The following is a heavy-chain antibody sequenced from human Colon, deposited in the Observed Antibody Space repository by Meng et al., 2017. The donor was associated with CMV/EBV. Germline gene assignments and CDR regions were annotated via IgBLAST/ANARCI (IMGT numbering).Heavy chain of an antibody. CDR3: AREYCTTYRCSYNPHWYDP. V-gene: IGHV1-46*01. D-gene: IGHD2-8*01. Sequence: FPSYHVHWLRQAPGQGLEWVGMINPADGGPTYAQRFQGRVTMTSDTSASTVYVVLRSLRSDDTALYFCAREYCTTYRCSYNPHWYDPWGQGTLVTVSS. CDR2: INPADGGP. J-gene: IGHJ5*02. CDR1: FPSYH.